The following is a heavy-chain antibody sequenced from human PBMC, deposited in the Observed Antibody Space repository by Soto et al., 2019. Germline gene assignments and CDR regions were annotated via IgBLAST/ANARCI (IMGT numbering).Heavy chain of an antibody. V-gene: IGHV3-11*01. D-gene: IGHD4-4*01. CDR2: ISSSGSTI. Sequence: PGGSLRLSCAASGFTFSDYYMSWIRQAPGKGLEWVSYISSSGSTIYYADSVKGRFTISRDNAKNSLYLQMNSLRAEDTAVYYCAREYSNHSPVVDYWGQGTLVTVSS. CDR1: GFTFSDYY. J-gene: IGHJ4*02. CDR3: AREYSNHSPVVDY.